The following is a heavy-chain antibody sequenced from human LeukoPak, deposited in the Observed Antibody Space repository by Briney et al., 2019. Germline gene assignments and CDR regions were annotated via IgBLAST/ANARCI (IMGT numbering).Heavy chain of an antibody. V-gene: IGHV3-30*02. CDR1: GFTVSDYY. CDR2: IRYDGSNK. J-gene: IGHJ4*02. D-gene: IGHD3-22*01. Sequence: GGSLRLSCAASGFTVSDYYMNWVRQAPGKGLEWVAFIRYDGSNKYYADSVKGRFTISRDNSKNTLYLQMNSLRAEDTAVYYCAKIPSLYYYDSSGYYGYWGQGTLVTVSS. CDR3: AKIPSLYYYDSSGYYGY.